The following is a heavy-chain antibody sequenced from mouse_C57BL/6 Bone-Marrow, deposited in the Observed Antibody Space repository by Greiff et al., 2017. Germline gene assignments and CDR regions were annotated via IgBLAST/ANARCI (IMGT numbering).Heavy chain of an antibody. CDR2: IYPGDGDT. Sequence: QVQLKQSGPELVKPGASVKISCKASGYAFSSSWMNWVKQRPGKGLEWIGRIYPGDGDTNYNGKFKGKATLTADKSSSTAYMQLSSLTSEDSAVXFCARRDGYDEWFADWGQGTLVTVSA. J-gene: IGHJ3*01. CDR3: ARRDGYDEWFAD. V-gene: IGHV1-82*01. D-gene: IGHD2-2*01. CDR1: GYAFSSSW.